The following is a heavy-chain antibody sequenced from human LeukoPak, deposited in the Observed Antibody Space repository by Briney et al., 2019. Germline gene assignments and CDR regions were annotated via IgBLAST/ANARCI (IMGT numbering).Heavy chain of an antibody. CDR1: GFTFSSYW. CDR2: IKQDGSEK. Sequence: GGSLRLSCAASGFTFSSYWMSWVRQAPGKGLEWVANIKQDGSEKYYVDSVKGRFTISRDNAKNSLYLQRNSLRAEDTAVYYCARDQRYCSSSSCPWEPFDYWGQGTLVTVSS. V-gene: IGHV3-7*05. J-gene: IGHJ4*02. CDR3: ARDQRYCSSSSCPWEPFDY. D-gene: IGHD2-2*01.